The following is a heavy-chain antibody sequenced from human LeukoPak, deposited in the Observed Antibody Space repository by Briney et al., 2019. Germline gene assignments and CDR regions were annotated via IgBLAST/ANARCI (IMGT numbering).Heavy chain of an antibody. CDR3: ARVTEQWLGPGYYYYGMDV. D-gene: IGHD6-19*01. V-gene: IGHV6-1*01. CDR2: TYYRSKWYN. Sequence: SQTLSLTCAISGDIVSSNSAAWNWIRQSPSRGLEWLGRTYYRSKWYNDYAVSVKSRITINPDTSKNQFSLQLNSVTPEDTAVYYCARVTEQWLGPGYYYYGMDVWGQGTTVTVSS. J-gene: IGHJ6*02. CDR1: GDIVSSNSAA.